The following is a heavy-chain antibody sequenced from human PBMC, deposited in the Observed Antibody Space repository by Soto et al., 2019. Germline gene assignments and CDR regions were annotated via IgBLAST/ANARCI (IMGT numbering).Heavy chain of an antibody. CDR2: ISGSGGST. CDR1: GLRFSSYA. V-gene: IGHV3-23*01. Sequence: AGGSMKLACAASGLRFSSYAMSWVRQAPGKGLEWVSAISGSGGSTYYADSVKGRFTISRDKSKNTLYLQMNSLRAEDTAVYYCAKDPGGMDVWGQGTTVTVSS. CDR3: AKDPGGMDV. J-gene: IGHJ6*02.